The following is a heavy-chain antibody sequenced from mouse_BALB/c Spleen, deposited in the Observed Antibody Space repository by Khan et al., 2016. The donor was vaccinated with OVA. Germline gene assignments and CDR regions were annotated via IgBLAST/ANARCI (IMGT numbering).Heavy chain of an antibody. J-gene: IGHJ3*01. Sequence: VQLQQPGPELVKPGASVKMSCKASGYTFTSYVMHWVQQKPGQGLEWIGYISPNSDGSKYNEKFRGKATLTSDNSSSTAYMELTSLTTKDSAVYCCLRSIYYYGRACEGFAYWGQGTLVTVSA. CDR3: LRSIYYYGRACEGFAY. D-gene: IGHD1-1*01. V-gene: IGHV1S136*01. CDR2: ISPNSDGS. CDR1: GYTFTSYV.